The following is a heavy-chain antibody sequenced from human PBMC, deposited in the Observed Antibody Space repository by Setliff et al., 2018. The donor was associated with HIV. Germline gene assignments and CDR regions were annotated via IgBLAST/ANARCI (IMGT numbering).Heavy chain of an antibody. CDR2: ISDSSSTI. D-gene: IGHD1-26*01. CDR1: GFTFSNYG. J-gene: IGHJ6*03. Sequence: GGSLRLSCAASGFTFSNYGMNWVRQAPGKGLEWVSYISDSSSTIYYAGSVRGRFTISRDNARNSLYLQMNSLRAEDTAVYYCARDPSAGANLYYYVDVWGKGTTVTVSS. CDR3: ARDPSAGANLYYYVDV. V-gene: IGHV3-48*01.